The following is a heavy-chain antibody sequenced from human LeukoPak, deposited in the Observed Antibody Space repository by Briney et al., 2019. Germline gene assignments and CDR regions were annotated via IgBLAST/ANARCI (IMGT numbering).Heavy chain of an antibody. Sequence: PSETLSLTCTVSGYSISSGYYWGWIRQPPGKGLEWIGSIYHSGSTYYNPSLKSRVTISVATSKNQFSLKLSSVTAADTAVYYCARVSSYGFYYWGQGTLVTVSS. V-gene: IGHV4-38-2*02. CDR2: IYHSGST. D-gene: IGHD5-18*01. CDR1: GYSISSGYY. CDR3: ARVSSYGFYY. J-gene: IGHJ4*02.